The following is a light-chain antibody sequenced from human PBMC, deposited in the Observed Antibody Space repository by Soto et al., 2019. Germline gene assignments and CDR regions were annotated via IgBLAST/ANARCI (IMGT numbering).Light chain of an antibody. V-gene: IGKV1-8*01. CDR2: AAA. J-gene: IGKJ2*01. CDR1: QGISSY. CDR3: QQYLSYPYT. Sequence: AIRMTQSPSSFSASTGDRVTITCRASQGISSYLAWYQQKPGKAPKLLIYAAATLQRGAPSRFSASGSGTDFTLTISRLQSEDFATYYCQQYLSYPYTFGQGTKLVI.